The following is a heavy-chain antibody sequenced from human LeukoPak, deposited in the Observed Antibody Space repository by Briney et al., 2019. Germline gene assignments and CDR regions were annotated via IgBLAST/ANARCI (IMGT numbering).Heavy chain of an antibody. CDR3: ARGRVDGGNPIFDY. Sequence: GGSLRLSCAASGFTFSSYWMHWVRQAPGKGLVWVSRINTDGSSTNYADSVKGRFTISRDNAKNTLYLQMNSLRAEDTAVYYCARGRVDGGNPIFDYWGQGTLVTVSS. CDR2: INTDGSST. CDR1: GFTFSSYW. J-gene: IGHJ4*02. V-gene: IGHV3-74*01. D-gene: IGHD4-23*01.